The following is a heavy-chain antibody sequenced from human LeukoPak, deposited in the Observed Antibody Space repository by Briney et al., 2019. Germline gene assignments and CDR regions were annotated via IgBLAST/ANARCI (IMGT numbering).Heavy chain of an antibody. J-gene: IGHJ4*02. CDR3: TTEVTAPYCRSTSCYRASYFDY. CDR2: IKSKTGGGTT. V-gene: IGHV3-15*01. CDR1: GFTFSNAW. D-gene: IGHD2-2*02. Sequence: GGSLRLSCAASGFTFSNAWMSWVRQAPGKGLEWVGRIKSKTGGGTTDYAAPVKGRFTISRDDSKNTLYLQMNSLKTEDTAVYYCTTEVTAPYCRSTSCYRASYFDYWGQGTLVTVSS.